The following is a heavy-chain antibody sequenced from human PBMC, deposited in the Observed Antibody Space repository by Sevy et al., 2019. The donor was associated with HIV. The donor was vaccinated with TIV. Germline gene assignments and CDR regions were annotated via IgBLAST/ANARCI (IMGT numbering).Heavy chain of an antibody. CDR2: LSFGCGKI. D-gene: IGHD2-8*01. J-gene: IGHJ4*02. CDR1: GFNFNIYS. V-gene: IGHV3-23*01. Sequence: GGSLRLSCAVSGFNFNIYSMSWVRQAPGKGLKGVSTLSFGCGKINYADSVKGRFIISRDDSKNTLYLQMNSLRAEDTAVYFCAREGCTRPHDYWGQGTLVTVSS. CDR3: AREGCTRPHDY.